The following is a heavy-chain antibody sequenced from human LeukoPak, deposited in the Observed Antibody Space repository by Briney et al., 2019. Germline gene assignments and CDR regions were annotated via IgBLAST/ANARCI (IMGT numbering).Heavy chain of an antibody. D-gene: IGHD3-3*01. Sequence: PSETLSLTCTASGGSISRGGYYWSWIRQHPGKGLEWIGYIYYSGSTYYNPSLKSRVTISGDTSKNQFSLKLTSVTASDTDVYYCARGYDEYEYFDYWCQGTLVTVSS. CDR2: IYYSGST. CDR1: GGSISRGGYY. V-gene: IGHV4-31*03. J-gene: IGHJ4*02. CDR3: ARGYDEYEYFDY.